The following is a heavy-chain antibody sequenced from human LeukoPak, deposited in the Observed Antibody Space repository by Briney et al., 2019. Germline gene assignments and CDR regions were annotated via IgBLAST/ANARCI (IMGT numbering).Heavy chain of an antibody. D-gene: IGHD6-19*01. Sequence: ASVKVSCKASGYTFTGYYMHWVRQAPGQGLEWMGWIIPNSGGTKYAQKFQGRVTMTRDTSISTAYMELARLTSDDTAVYYCATLGYTTGWYRVDYWGQGTLVAVSS. CDR2: IIPNSGGT. CDR3: ATLGYTTGWYRVDY. CDR1: GYTFTGYY. V-gene: IGHV1-2*02. J-gene: IGHJ4*02.